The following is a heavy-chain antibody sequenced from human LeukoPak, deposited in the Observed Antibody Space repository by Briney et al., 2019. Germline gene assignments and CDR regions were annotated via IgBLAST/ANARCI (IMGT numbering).Heavy chain of an antibody. CDR2: IGISSGNT. J-gene: IGHJ4*02. CDR3: ARDYKYAFDN. V-gene: IGHV3-48*01. Sequence: PGGSLRLSCAASGFRFSDYSMNWVRQAPGKGLEWISYIGISSGNTNYADSVKGRFTISGDKAKNSLYLQMNSLRVEDTAVSYCARDYKYAFDNWGQGTLVTVSS. CDR1: GFRFSDYS. D-gene: IGHD5-24*01.